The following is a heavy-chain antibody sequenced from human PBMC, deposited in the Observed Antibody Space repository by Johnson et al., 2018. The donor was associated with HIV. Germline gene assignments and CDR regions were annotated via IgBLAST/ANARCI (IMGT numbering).Heavy chain of an antibody. J-gene: IGHJ3*02. CDR2: INWSGGGT. CDR3: AREIGGSYYRDAFDI. V-gene: IGHV3-20*04. CDR1: GFKLYEYD. D-gene: IGHD1-26*01. Sequence: MLLVESGGDVVRPGGSLRISCVASGFKLYEYDVSWVRQVPGKGLEWVSGINWSGGGTAYADSVKGRFTVSSDNAKNSLYLQMNSLRAEDTAVYYCAREIGGSYYRDAFDIWGQGTMVTVSS.